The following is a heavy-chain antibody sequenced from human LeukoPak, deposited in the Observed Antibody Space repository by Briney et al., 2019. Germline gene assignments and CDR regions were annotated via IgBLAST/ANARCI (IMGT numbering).Heavy chain of an antibody. Sequence: PGGSLRLSCVASGFTFSSRDWMTWVRQAPGKGLEWVANIKQDGTEKYYVDSVKGRFTISRDNAKNSLYLQMNSLRVEDTATYYCAKVAHYYYGSESYYFFEHWGQGTPVTASS. D-gene: IGHD3-10*01. J-gene: IGHJ4*02. CDR3: AKVAHYYYGSESYYFFEH. CDR1: GFTFSSRDW. V-gene: IGHV3-7*01. CDR2: IKQDGTEK.